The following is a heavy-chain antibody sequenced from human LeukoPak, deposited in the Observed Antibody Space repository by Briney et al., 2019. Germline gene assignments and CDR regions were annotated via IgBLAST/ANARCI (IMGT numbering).Heavy chain of an antibody. Sequence: GGSLRLSCAASGFTFSDYYMSWIHQAPGKGLEWVSYISSSGSTIYYADSVKGRFTISRDNARNSLYLQMNNLRAEDTAVYYCARERGYSSSWYTFWGQGTLVTVSS. J-gene: IGHJ4*02. CDR2: ISSSGSTI. CDR1: GFTFSDYY. D-gene: IGHD6-13*01. CDR3: ARERGYSSSWYTF. V-gene: IGHV3-11*04.